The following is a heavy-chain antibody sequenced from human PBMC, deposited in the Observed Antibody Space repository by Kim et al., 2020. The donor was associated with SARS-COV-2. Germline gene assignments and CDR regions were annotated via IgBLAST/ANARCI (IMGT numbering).Heavy chain of an antibody. D-gene: IGHD1-26*01. V-gene: IGHV1-69*13. CDR3: AREGLGATRERLFDI. Sequence: SVKVSCKASGGTFSSYAISWVRQAPGQGLEWMGGIIPIFGTANYAQKFQGRVTITADESTSTAYMELSSLRSEDTAVYYCAREGLGATRERLFDIWDQGTMVTVSS. CDR1: GGTFSSYA. J-gene: IGHJ3*02. CDR2: IIPIFGTA.